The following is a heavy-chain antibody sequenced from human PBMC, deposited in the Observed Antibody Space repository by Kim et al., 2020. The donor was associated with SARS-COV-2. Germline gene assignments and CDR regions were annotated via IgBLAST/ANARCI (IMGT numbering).Heavy chain of an antibody. D-gene: IGHD3-22*01. Sequence: SVKGRVTISRDNAKNSLYLQMNSLRAEDTAVYYCARDRGYYYVAVSWFDPWGQGTLVTVSS. V-gene: IGHV3-11*06. J-gene: IGHJ5*02. CDR3: ARDRGYYYVAVSWFDP.